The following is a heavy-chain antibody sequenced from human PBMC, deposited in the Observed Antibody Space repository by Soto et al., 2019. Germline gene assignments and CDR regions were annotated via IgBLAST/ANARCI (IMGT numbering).Heavy chain of an antibody. CDR1: GGSISSGGYY. J-gene: IGHJ4*02. V-gene: IGHV4-31*03. CDR2: IYYSGNT. D-gene: IGHD3-22*01. CDR3: AREFNGRYYYESSGYVDY. Sequence: QVQLQESGPGLVKPSQTLSFTCTVSGGSISSGGYYWSWIRQHPGKGLEWIGYIYYSGNTYYNPSLKSRVTISVVTSKNQFSLKLSSVTAADTAVYYCAREFNGRYYYESSGYVDYWGQGTLVTVSS.